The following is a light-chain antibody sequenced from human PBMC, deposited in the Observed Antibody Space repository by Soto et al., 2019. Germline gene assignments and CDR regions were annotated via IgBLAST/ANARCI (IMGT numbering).Light chain of an antibody. CDR1: QSVSNNY. CDR3: QQYGSSGT. V-gene: IGKV3-20*01. Sequence: EIVMRQSPATLSVSPGARATLSCRASQSVSNNYLAWYQQKPGQAPRLLIYGASNRATGIPDRFSGSGSGTDFTLTISRLEPEDFAVYYCQQYGSSGTFGQGTKVDIK. CDR2: GAS. J-gene: IGKJ1*01.